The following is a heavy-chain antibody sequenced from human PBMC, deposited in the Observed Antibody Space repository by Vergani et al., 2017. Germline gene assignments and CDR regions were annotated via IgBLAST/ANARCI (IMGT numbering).Heavy chain of an antibody. CDR2: IYPGDSDT. Sequence: EVQLVQSGAEVKKPGESLKISCKGSGYSFTSYWIGWVRQMPGKGLEWMGIIYPGDSDTRYSPSFHGQVTISADKSISIAYLQWSSLKASDTAMYYCARQVGYCSSTSCYESYYYGMYVWGQGTTVTVSS. CDR1: GYSFTSYW. V-gene: IGHV5-51*01. D-gene: IGHD2-2*01. CDR3: ARQVGYCSSTSCYESYYYGMYV. J-gene: IGHJ6*02.